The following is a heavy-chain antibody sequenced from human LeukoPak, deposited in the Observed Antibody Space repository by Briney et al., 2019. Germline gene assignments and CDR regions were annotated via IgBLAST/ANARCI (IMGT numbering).Heavy chain of an antibody. Sequence: VGSLRLSCAGSGFTFGGYGMHWFRQTPGKGLEWVAVIAYDGSRAFYADSVKGRFTISRDNSKNTMSVQMDDLRAEDTAVYYCTRYNNDHFDYWGQGTLVTVSS. J-gene: IGHJ4*02. CDR2: IAYDGSRA. V-gene: IGHV3-33*01. D-gene: IGHD1-14*01. CDR3: TRYNNDHFDY. CDR1: GFTFGGYG.